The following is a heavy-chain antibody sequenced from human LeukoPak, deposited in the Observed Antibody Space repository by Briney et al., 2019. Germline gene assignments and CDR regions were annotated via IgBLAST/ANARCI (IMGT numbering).Heavy chain of an antibody. V-gene: IGHV3-74*03. CDR3: ASSKSWYPTDAFDI. J-gene: IGHJ3*02. D-gene: IGHD6-13*01. Sequence: PGGSLRLSCAASGFTFSSHWMHWVRQAPGKGLVWVSRINGDGSNTTYADSVKGRFTISRDNAKNTLYLQMNSLRAEDTAVYHCASSKSWYPTDAFDIWGQGTMVTVSS. CDR1: GFTFSSHW. CDR2: INGDGSNT.